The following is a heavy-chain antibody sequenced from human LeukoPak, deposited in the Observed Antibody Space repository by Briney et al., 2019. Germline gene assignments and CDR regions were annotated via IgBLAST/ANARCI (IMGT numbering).Heavy chain of an antibody. J-gene: IGHJ4*02. Sequence: PGGSLRLSCVASGFTFSSSWMTWVRQAPGKGPEWVANTNQDGSESYYVGSVKGRFTISRDNAKSLLYLQMNSLRVEDTAIYYCAKDESDAANRYWGQGTLVTVSS. CDR3: AKDESDAANRY. D-gene: IGHD1-14*01. CDR1: GFTFSSSW. CDR2: TNQDGSES. V-gene: IGHV3-7*03.